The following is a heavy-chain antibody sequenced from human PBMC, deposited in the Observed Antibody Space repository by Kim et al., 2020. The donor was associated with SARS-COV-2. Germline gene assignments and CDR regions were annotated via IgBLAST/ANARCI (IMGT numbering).Heavy chain of an antibody. CDR2: INPNSGGT. Sequence: ASVKVSCKASGYTFTGYYMHWVRQAPGQGLEWMGRINPNSGGTNYAQKFQGRVTMTRDTSNSTAYMELSRLRSDDTAVYYCARIVVPAAMSYYYGMDVWGQGTTVTVS. D-gene: IGHD2-2*01. CDR1: GYTFTGYY. J-gene: IGHJ6*02. CDR3: ARIVVPAAMSYYYGMDV. V-gene: IGHV1-2*06.